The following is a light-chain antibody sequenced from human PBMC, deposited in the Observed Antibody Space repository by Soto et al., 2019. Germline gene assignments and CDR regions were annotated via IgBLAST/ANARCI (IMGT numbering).Light chain of an antibody. Sequence: DVVMTQSPVTLPVTLGQSASITCRSSQSLVSSDGNTYLNWFQQRPGQCPRRLIYKVSKRDSGVPDRFSGSGSGTDFTLKISRVEAEDVAVYYCTQATHWPPLTFGQGTRLEIK. CDR2: KVS. CDR3: TQATHWPPLT. CDR1: QSLVSSDGNTY. J-gene: IGKJ5*01. V-gene: IGKV2-30*01.